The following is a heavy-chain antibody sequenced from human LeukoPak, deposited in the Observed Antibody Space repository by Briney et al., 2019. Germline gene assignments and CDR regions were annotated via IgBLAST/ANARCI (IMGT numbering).Heavy chain of an antibody. CDR3: ARQAYYYGSGSYQGVDY. J-gene: IGHJ4*02. V-gene: IGHV3-30-3*01. CDR1: GFTFSSYA. CDR2: ISYDGSNK. D-gene: IGHD3-10*01. Sequence: GRSLRLSCAASGFTFSSYAMHWVRQAPGKGLEWVAVISYDGSNKYYADSVKGRFTISRDNSKNTLYLQMNSLRAEDTAVYYCARQAYYYGSGSYQGVDYWGQGTPVTVSS.